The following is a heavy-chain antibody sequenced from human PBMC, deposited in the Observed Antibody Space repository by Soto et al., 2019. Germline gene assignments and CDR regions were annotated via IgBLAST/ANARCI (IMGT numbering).Heavy chain of an antibody. CDR3: YITIFGVVTTQLDY. Sequence: GSLRLSCSASGFTFSSYAMHWVRQAPGKGLEYVSAISSNGGSTYYADSVKGRFTISRDNSKNTLYLQMSSLRAEDTAVYYCYITIFGVVTTQLDYWGQGTRVTVSS. CDR1: GFTFSSYA. V-gene: IGHV3-64D*06. D-gene: IGHD3-3*01. CDR2: ISSNGGST. J-gene: IGHJ4*02.